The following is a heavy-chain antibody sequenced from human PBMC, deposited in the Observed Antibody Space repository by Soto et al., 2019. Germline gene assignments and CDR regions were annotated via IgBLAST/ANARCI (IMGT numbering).Heavy chain of an antibody. CDR2: IIPIFSTP. J-gene: IGHJ5*02. CDR1: GGTFGSYA. V-gene: IGHV1-69*12. CDR3: AIPIQYCVDTGAQSAWFDP. Sequence: QVQLVQSGAEVKKPGSSVKVSCKTSGGTFGSYAISWVRQAPGQGLEWMGGIIPIFSTPNYAQKFQGRVTITADESTSEAYMELSSLRSEGTAVYYCAIPIQYCVDTGAQSAWFDPWGQGTLVTVSS. D-gene: IGHD2-8*02.